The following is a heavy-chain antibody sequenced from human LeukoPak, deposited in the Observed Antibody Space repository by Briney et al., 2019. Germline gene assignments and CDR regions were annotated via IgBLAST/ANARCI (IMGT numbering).Heavy chain of an antibody. Sequence: PGRSLRLSCAASGFTFSSYAMHWVRQTPGKGLEWVANIKQDGGEKNYIDSVKGRFTISRDNAKDSLYLQMNSLRADDTAIYYCARERGSGSYHPFDPWGQGTLAIVSS. CDR3: ARERGSGSYHPFDP. J-gene: IGHJ5*02. D-gene: IGHD3-10*01. CDR1: GFTFSSYA. CDR2: IKQDGGEK. V-gene: IGHV3-7*01.